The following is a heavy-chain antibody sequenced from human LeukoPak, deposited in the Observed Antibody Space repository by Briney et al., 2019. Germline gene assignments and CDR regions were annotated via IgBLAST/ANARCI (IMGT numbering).Heavy chain of an antibody. D-gene: IGHD3-16*01. J-gene: IGHJ4*02. Sequence: GGSLRLSCVASGFTVSTNYMSWVRQAPGKGLVWVSRINTDGSSTSYADSVKGRFTISRDNAKNTLYLQMNSLRAEDTAVYYCAREGPNLGDYVWGSPQYYFDYWGQGTLVTVSS. CDR1: GFTVSTNY. V-gene: IGHV3-74*01. CDR3: AREGPNLGDYVWGSPQYYFDY. CDR2: INTDGSST.